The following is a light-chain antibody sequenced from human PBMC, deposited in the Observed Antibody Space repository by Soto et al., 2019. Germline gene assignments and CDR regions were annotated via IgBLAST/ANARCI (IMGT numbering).Light chain of an antibody. CDR2: RAS. CDR1: QSISTY. V-gene: IGKV1-39*01. J-gene: IGKJ1*01. Sequence: IHMTRSPSSRPASTGDRVTISCRASQSISTYLNWYQHKPGTAPRLLISRASGVQRGVPPRFSGSGSGRDFTLTISSLGPEDNAIHFCKQSYSSPPWTFGQGTKVDIK. CDR3: KQSYSSPPWT.